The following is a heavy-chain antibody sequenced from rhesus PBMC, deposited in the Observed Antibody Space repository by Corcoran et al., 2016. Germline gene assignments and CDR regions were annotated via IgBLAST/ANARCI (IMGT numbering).Heavy chain of an antibody. CDR2: IYGRSGST. D-gene: IGHD2-27*01. Sequence: QVQLQESGPGLVKPSEPLSLTCAVSGYSINSNYWSWIRQPPGRGLEWIGYIYGRSGSTYYNPSLKSRVTMSRDTSKNQFSLKLSSVTAADTAVYYCARRGCSGIYCYDNRFDVWGPGVLVTVSS. CDR1: GYSINSNY. CDR3: ARRGCSGIYCYDNRFDV. J-gene: IGHJ5-1*01. V-gene: IGHV4S7*01.